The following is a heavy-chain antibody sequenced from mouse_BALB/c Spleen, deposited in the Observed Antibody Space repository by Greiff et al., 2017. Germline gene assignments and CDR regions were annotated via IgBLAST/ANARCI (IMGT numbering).Heavy chain of an antibody. CDR2: ISSGSSTI. Sequence: EVQVVESGGGLVQPGGSRKLSCAASGFTFSSFGMHWVRQAPEKGLEWVAYISSGSSTIYYADTVKGRFTISRDNPKNTLFLQMTSLRSEDTAMYYCARANWDEAWFAYWGQGTLVTVSA. V-gene: IGHV5-17*02. CDR3: ARANWDEAWFAY. D-gene: IGHD4-1*01. J-gene: IGHJ3*01. CDR1: GFTFSSFG.